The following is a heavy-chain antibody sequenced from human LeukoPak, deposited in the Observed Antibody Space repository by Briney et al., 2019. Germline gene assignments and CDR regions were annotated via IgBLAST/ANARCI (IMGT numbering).Heavy chain of an antibody. J-gene: IGHJ4*02. CDR2: IIPIFGTA. CDR3: ASSPISYSSSSYFDY. Sequence: ASVTVSCKASGGTFSSYAISWVRQAPGQGLEWMGGIIPIFGTANYAQKFQGRVTITTDESTSTAYMELSSLRSEDTAVYYCASSPISYSSSSYFDYWGQGTLVTVSS. D-gene: IGHD6-6*01. V-gene: IGHV1-69*05. CDR1: GGTFSSYA.